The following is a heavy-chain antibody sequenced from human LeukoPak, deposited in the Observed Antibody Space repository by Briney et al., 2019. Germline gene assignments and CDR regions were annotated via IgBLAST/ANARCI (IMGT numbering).Heavy chain of an antibody. Sequence: SETLSLTCTVSGSSVSSYEYYWGWIRQPPGKGLEWIGNTYYGGSTYYNPSLKSRLTMSVDTSKNQFSLKMSSVTAADTAVYYCARLSKGRYFDYIFDHWGQGALVTVSS. CDR3: ARLSKGRYFDYIFDH. J-gene: IGHJ4*02. V-gene: IGHV4-39*01. D-gene: IGHD3-9*01. CDR1: GSSVSSYEYY. CDR2: TYYGGST.